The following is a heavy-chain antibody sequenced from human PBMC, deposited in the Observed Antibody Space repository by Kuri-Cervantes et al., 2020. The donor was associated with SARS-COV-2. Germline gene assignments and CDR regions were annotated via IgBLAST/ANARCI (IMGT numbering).Heavy chain of an antibody. CDR3: ARDRVVEAFDI. CDR2: ISYDGSNK. D-gene: IGHD2-15*01. J-gene: IGHJ3*02. CDR1: GFTFSFYW. V-gene: IGHV3-30-3*01. Sequence: GESLKISCAAPGFTFSFYWMSWVRQAPGKGLEWVAVISYDGSNKYYADPVKGRFTISRDNSKNTLYLQMNSLRAEDTAVYYCARDRVVEAFDIWGQGTMVTVSS.